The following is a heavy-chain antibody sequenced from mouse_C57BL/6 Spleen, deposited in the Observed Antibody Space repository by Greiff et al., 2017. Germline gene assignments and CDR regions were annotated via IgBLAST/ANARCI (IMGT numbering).Heavy chain of an antibody. D-gene: IGHD2-5*01. Sequence: DVKLQESGPGLVKPSQSLSLTCSVTGYSITSGYYWNWIRQFPGNKLEWMGYISYDGSNNYNPSLKNRISITRDTSKNQFFLKLNSVTTEDTATYYCARASNYWFAYWGQGTLVTVSA. CDR2: ISYDGSN. CDR1: GYSITSGYY. V-gene: IGHV3-6*01. J-gene: IGHJ3*01. CDR3: ARASNYWFAY.